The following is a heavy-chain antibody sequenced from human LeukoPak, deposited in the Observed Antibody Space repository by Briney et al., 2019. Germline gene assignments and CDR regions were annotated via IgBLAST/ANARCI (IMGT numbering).Heavy chain of an antibody. V-gene: IGHV3-53*05. Sequence: GGSLRLSCIVSGFTVSNNYMSWVRQAPGKGLEWVSVIYTAGETYYADSVKGRFTISRDISKNTVYLQMNSRRADDTAMYYCANEGDWGQGTLVTVSS. CDR3: ANEGD. J-gene: IGHJ4*02. CDR2: IYTAGET. D-gene: IGHD3-16*01. CDR1: GFTVSNNY.